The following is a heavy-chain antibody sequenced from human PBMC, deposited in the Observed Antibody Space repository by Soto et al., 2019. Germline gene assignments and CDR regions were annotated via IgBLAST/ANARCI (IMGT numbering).Heavy chain of an antibody. V-gene: IGHV4-39*01. D-gene: IGHD1-7*01. Sequence: QLLLQESGPGLVKPSETLSLTCTVSGGSITDSSYYWGWIRQPPGKGLEWIGSFYYSGTIFYNPSLKSRISISVDASNNQFFLKVRSVTAADTALYYCARASGNYSPFAHSGQGTLATVSS. CDR1: GGSITDSSYY. CDR2: FYYSGTI. CDR3: ARASGNYSPFAH. J-gene: IGHJ4*02.